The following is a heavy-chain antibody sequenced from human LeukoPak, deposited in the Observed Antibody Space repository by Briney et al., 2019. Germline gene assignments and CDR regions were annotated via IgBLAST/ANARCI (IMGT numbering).Heavy chain of an antibody. CDR2: IIPIFGTA. J-gene: IGHJ6*02. CDR3: ARGQVPRGYYYGMDV. CDR1: GYALTELA. D-gene: IGHD4/OR15-4a*01. V-gene: IGHV1-69*13. Sequence: SVKVSCKVSGYALTELAMHWVRRAPGQGLEWMGGIIPIFGTANFAQKFQGRVTITADESTSTAYMELSSLRSEDTAVYYCARGQVPRGYYYGMDVSGQGTTVTVS.